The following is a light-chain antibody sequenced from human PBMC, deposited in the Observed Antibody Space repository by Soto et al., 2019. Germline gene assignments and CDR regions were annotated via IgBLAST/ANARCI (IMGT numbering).Light chain of an antibody. J-gene: IGLJ1*01. CDR3: SSYTSTSIV. CDR2: DVS. Sequence: QSVLTQPASVSGSPGQSITISCTGTSSDVGGYNYVSWYQRHPGKAPKLMIYDVSNRPSGVSNRFSGSKSGNTASLTISGLQAEDEADYNCSSYTSTSIVFGTGTKVTVL. CDR1: SSDVGGYNY. V-gene: IGLV2-14*01.